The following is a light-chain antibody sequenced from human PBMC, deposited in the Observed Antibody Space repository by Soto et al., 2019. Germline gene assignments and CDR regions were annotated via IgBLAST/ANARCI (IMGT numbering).Light chain of an antibody. Sequence: EIVLTQSPATLSLSPGERATLSCRASQSVSGSLAWYQQKLGQAPRLLIYDASNRSTGIPARFSGSGSGTDFTLTIISLEPEDFAVYYCQQRSNWPYTFGQGTKLEIK. CDR3: QQRSNWPYT. J-gene: IGKJ2*01. CDR2: DAS. V-gene: IGKV3-11*01. CDR1: QSVSGS.